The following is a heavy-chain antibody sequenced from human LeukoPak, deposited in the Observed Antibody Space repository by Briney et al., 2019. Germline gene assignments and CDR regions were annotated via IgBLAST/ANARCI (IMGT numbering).Heavy chain of an antibody. Sequence: KPSETLSLTCAVYGGSFGGYYWSWIRQPPGKGLEWIGEINHSGSTDYNPSLKSRVTISVDTSKNQFSLKLSSVTAADTAVYYCARGWGYYGSGSRTTLWFDPWGQGTLVTVSS. V-gene: IGHV4-34*01. J-gene: IGHJ5*02. D-gene: IGHD3-10*01. CDR1: GGSFGGYY. CDR2: INHSGST. CDR3: ARGWGYYGSGSRTTLWFDP.